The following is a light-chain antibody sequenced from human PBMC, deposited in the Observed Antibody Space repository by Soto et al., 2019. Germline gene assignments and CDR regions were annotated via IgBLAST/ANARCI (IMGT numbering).Light chain of an antibody. CDR2: AAS. J-gene: IGKJ4*01. V-gene: IGKV1D-12*01. CDR3: QQANSFPLT. Sequence: DIQMTQSPDFVSESVGDNITITCRASQPISSWVVWYQQKPGQAPKLLIYAASRLQGGVPLRFSGSGSGTDFTLTINTLQPEDFATYYCQQANSFPLTFGGGTRVEVK. CDR1: QPISSW.